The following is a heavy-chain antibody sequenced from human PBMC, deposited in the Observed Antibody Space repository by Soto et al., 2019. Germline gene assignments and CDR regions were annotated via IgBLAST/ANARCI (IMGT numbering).Heavy chain of an antibody. Sequence: QITLKESGPTLVNPTQTLTLTCTFSGFSLTTSGVGVGWIRQAPGEALEWLVIIYWHDDKSYSPSLRSRLTITKDNSRNQVVLTVTNVDPVDTATYFCAHRRIGVSQWNYGDFDYWGQGTPVTVSS. J-gene: IGHJ4*02. V-gene: IGHV2-5*01. CDR1: GFSLTTSGVG. CDR3: AHRRIGVSQWNYGDFDY. D-gene: IGHD1-7*01. CDR2: IYWHDDK.